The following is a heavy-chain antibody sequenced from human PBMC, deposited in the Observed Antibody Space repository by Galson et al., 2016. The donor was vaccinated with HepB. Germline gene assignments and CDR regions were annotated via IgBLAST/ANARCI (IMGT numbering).Heavy chain of an antibody. CDR1: GLTSSSYA. J-gene: IGHJ4*02. CDR2: IVPLLGIV. D-gene: IGHD3-10*01. CDR3: GRGFYGSGNDNFDY. Sequence: SVKVSCKAPGLTSSSYALSWVRQAPGQGFEWMGGIVPLLGIVNYTQKFHDRVTFTADDSSSTVYMELSSLRSEDTAMYYCGRGFYGSGNDNFDYWGQGTLVSVSS. V-gene: IGHV1-69*13.